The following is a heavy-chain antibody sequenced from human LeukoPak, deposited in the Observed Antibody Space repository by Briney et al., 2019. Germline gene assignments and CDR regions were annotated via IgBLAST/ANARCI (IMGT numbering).Heavy chain of an antibody. Sequence: GGSLRLSCAASGFTFDDYAMHWVRQAPGKGLEWVSGISWNSGSIGYADSVKGRFTISRDNAKNSLYLQMNSLRAEDTALYYCAKGREPLSSGWYCFDYWGQGTLVTVSS. D-gene: IGHD6-19*01. CDR3: AKGREPLSSGWYCFDY. V-gene: IGHV3-9*01. CDR1: GFTFDDYA. J-gene: IGHJ4*02. CDR2: ISWNSGSI.